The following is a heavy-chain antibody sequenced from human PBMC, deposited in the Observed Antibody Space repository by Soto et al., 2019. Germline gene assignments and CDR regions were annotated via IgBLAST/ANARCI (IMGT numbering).Heavy chain of an antibody. Sequence: GGSLRLSCAASGFTFSRYSMSWVRQAPRKGLEWVSVISGSGVSTYHADSVKGRFTISRDNSKNTLYLQMNSLRAEDTAVYYCAKGGLAEDFDYWGQGTLVTVSS. J-gene: IGHJ4*02. CDR1: GFTFSRYS. CDR3: AKGGLAEDFDY. CDR2: ISGSGVST. D-gene: IGHD1-26*01. V-gene: IGHV3-23*01.